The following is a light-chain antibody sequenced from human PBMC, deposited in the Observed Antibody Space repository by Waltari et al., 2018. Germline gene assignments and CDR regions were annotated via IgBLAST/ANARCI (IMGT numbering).Light chain of an antibody. J-gene: IGKJ4*01. CDR3: QQTYSIPLT. V-gene: IGKV1-39*01. CDR1: QSISTY. Sequence: DIQMTQSPSSLSASVGDRVTITCRASQSISTYLNWYQQKPGKAPKLLNYTASTLQSGVPSRFSGSGSGTDFTLTISSLQPEDFSTFYCQQTYSIPLTFGGGTNVEIK. CDR2: TAS.